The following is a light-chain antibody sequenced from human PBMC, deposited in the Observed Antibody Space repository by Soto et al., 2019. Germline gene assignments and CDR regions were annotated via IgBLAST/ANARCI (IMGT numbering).Light chain of an antibody. CDR3: QQSYSMPGT. CDR2: TAS. V-gene: IGKV1-39*01. CDR1: QSIRFY. Sequence: DIQMTQSPSSLSASVGDRVTITCRASQSIRFYLNWYQQKPGKAPKLLIYTASNVQSGVPSRISGSGSGTDFTLPISSLQPEDFATYYCQQSYSMPGTFGQGTKVE. J-gene: IGKJ1*01.